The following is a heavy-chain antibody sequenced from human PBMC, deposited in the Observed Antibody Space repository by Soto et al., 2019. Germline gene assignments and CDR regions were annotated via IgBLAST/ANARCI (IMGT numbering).Heavy chain of an antibody. CDR2: INAGNGNT. Sequence: APVKVSCKASGYTFTSYAMHWVRHAPGQRLEWMEWINAGNGNTKYSQKFQGRVTITRDTSASTAYMELSSLRADDTAVYYCAKDGWLQLFLPRDWGQGTLVTVSS. V-gene: IGHV1-3*01. CDR1: GYTFTSYA. D-gene: IGHD5-12*01. CDR3: AKDGWLQLFLPRD. J-gene: IGHJ4*02.